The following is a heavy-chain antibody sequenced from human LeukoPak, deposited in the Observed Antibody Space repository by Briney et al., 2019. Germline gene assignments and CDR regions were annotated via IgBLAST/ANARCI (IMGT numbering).Heavy chain of an antibody. CDR1: GGSFSGYY. CDR3: ARGINWPRWYYYDSSGANWFDP. V-gene: IGHV4-34*01. CDR2: INHSGSI. Sequence: PSETLSLTCAVYGGSFSGYYWTWIRQTPEKGLEWIGEINHSGSINYNPSLQSRVTIALDTSKNQFSLKVTSLTAADTAVYYCARGINWPRWYYYDSSGANWFDPWGQGTLVTVSS. J-gene: IGHJ5*02. D-gene: IGHD3-22*01.